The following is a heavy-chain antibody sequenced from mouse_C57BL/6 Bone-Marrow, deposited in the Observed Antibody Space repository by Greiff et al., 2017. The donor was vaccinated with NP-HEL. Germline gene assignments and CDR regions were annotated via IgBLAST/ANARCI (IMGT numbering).Heavy chain of an antibody. CDR2: IYPRSGNT. V-gene: IGHV1-81*01. Sequence: VKLMESGAELARPGASVKLSCKASGYTFTSYGISWVKQRPGQGLEWIGEIYPRSGNTYYNEKFKGKATLTADKSSSTAYMELRSLTSEDSAVYFCAREKIYYDYALWGQGTSVTVSS. CDR1: GYTFTSYG. D-gene: IGHD2-4*01. CDR3: AREKIYYDYAL. J-gene: IGHJ4*01.